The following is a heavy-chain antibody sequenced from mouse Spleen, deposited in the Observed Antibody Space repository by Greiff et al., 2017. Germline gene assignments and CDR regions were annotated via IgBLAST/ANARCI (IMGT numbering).Heavy chain of an antibody. Sequence: QVQLKESGAELVRPGSSVKISCKASGYAFSSYWMNWVKQRPGQGLEWIGQIYPGDGDTNYNGKFKGKATLTADKSSSTAYMQLSSLTSEDSAVYYCARENWDVDYWGQGTTLTVSS. CDR2: IYPGDGDT. D-gene: IGHD4-1*01. J-gene: IGHJ2*01. V-gene: IGHV1-80*01. CDR1: GYAFSSYW. CDR3: ARENWDVDY.